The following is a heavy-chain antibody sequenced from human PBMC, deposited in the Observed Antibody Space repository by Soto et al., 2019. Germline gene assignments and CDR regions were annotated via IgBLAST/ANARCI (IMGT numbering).Heavy chain of an antibody. CDR1: AGFPSPGGHF. Sequence: VSAGFPSPGGHFGSWILQHPEKGLEWIGYMYFSGSNYYNPSLKSRITISVDTSKNQFSLKLSSVTAADTAVYYCAKTTVTSSYYGMDVWGQATTVT. V-gene: IGHV4-30-4*08. J-gene: IGHJ6*02. CDR2: MYFSGSN. D-gene: IGHD4-4*01. CDR3: AKTTVTSSYYGMDV.